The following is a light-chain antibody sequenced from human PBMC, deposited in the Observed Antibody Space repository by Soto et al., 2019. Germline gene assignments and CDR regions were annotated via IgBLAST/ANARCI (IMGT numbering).Light chain of an antibody. J-gene: IGLJ1*01. CDR1: SSDVGGYNY. CDR2: EVS. V-gene: IGLV2-14*01. CDR3: SSYTSATTYV. Sequence: QSVLTQPASVSGSPGQSITISCTGTSSDVGGYNYVSWYQHQPGKAPKLMIHEVSDRPSGISNRFSGSKSGNTASLTISGLQAEDEADYYCSSYTSATTYVFGTGTKVTVL.